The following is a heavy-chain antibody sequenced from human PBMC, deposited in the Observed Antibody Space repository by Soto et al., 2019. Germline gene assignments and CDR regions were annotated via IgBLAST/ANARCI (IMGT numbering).Heavy chain of an antibody. V-gene: IGHV1-18*01. J-gene: IGHJ4*02. CDR3: ARDSGSDVSVTGVGFDA. CDR2: ISAYNGNT. CDR1: GYNFTSYG. Sequence: GASVKVSCNASGYNFTSYGITWVRQAPGQGLEWMGWISAYNGNTNYAQNLQDRVTLTTDTSTYTAYMELRSLQSDDTAVYYCARDSGSDVSVTGVGFDAWGQGARVTVSS. D-gene: IGHD3-10*01.